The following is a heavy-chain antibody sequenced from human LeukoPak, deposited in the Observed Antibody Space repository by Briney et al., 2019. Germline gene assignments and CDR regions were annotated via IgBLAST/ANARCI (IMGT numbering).Heavy chain of an antibody. CDR2: INPNSGGT. CDR3: ARERTLTSCYDY. CDR1: GYTFTGYY. D-gene: IGHD2-15*01. Sequence: ASVMVSCKASGYTFTGYYMLWVRHHPGQGLQSMGWINPNSGGTNYAQKFQGRVTMTRDTSISTAYMELSRLRSDDTAVYYCARERTLTSCYDYWGQGTLVTVSS. J-gene: IGHJ4*02. V-gene: IGHV1-2*02.